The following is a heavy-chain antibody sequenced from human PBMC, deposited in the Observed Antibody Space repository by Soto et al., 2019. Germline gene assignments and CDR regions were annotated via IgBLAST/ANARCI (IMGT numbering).Heavy chain of an antibody. Sequence: ASVKVSCKASGYTFTGYYMHWVRQAPGQGXEWMGWINPNSGGTNYAQKFQGWVTMTRDTSISTAYMELSRLRSDDTAVYYCAKAGGYEPDYYYYYGMDVWGQGTTVTVSS. V-gene: IGHV1-2*04. CDR2: INPNSGGT. CDR3: AKAGGYEPDYYYYYGMDV. J-gene: IGHJ6*02. CDR1: GYTFTGYY. D-gene: IGHD5-12*01.